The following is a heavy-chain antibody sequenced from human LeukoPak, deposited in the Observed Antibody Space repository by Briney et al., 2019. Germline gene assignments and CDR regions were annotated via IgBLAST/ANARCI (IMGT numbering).Heavy chain of an antibody. J-gene: IGHJ4*02. Sequence: GGSLRLSCAASGFTFSSYAMSWVRQAPGEGLEGVSAIRGSVGSTYYADSVTGPFTTSRNNSKKTLCLQMTTLTAEDTAVYSCEKALVGAGDWGQGTLVTVSS. CDR3: EKALVGAGD. CDR1: GFTFSSYA. V-gene: IGHV3-23*01. CDR2: IRGSVGST. D-gene: IGHD1-26*01.